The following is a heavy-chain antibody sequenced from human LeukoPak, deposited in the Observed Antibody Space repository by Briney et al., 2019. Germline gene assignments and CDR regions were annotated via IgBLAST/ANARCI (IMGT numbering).Heavy chain of an antibody. CDR2: VNPSGGST. J-gene: IGHJ5*02. CDR3: ARSAHYDSSDYEGFDP. Sequence: PRASVKVSCKASGYTFTSYYMHWVRQAPGQGLEWMGIVNPSGGSTSYAQKFQGRVTMTRDTSTRTVYMELSSLRSEDTAVYYCARSAHYDSSDYEGFDPWGQGTLVTVSS. CDR1: GYTFTSYY. V-gene: IGHV1-46*01. D-gene: IGHD3-22*01.